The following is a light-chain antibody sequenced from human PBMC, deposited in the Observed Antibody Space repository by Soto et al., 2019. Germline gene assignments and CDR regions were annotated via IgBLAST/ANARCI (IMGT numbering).Light chain of an antibody. V-gene: IGLV2-14*01. Sequence: QSALTQPASVSGTPGQSITISCTGSNSDVGIYDFVSWYQHHPGRAPKLIVSEVSHRPSGVSNRFSGSKSDNTASLTISGLQSEDEADYYCISYTSDDVRYVFGTGTKLTVL. CDR3: ISYTSDDVRYV. J-gene: IGLJ1*01. CDR1: NSDVGIYDF. CDR2: EVS.